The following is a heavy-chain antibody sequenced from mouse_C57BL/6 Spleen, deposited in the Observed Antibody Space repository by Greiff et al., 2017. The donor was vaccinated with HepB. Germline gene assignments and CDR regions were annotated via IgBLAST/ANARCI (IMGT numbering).Heavy chain of an antibody. J-gene: IGHJ4*01. D-gene: IGHD1-1*01. CDR1: GFNIKNTY. CDR2: IDPANGNT. V-gene: IGHV14-3*01. Sequence: EVQLVESVAELVRPGASVKLSCTASGFNIKNTYMHWVKQRPEQGLEWIGRIDPANGNTKYAPKFQGKATITADTSSNTAYLQLSSLTSEDTAIYYCARSLSSSFYAMDYWGQGTSVTVSS. CDR3: ARSLSSSFYAMDY.